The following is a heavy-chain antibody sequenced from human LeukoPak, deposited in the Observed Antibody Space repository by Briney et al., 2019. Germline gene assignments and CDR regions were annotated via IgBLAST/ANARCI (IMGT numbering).Heavy chain of an antibody. CDR1: GGSISSSSYY. CDR3: ARDRPYYYGSGPDAFDI. CDR2: IYYSGST. Sequence: NSSETLSLTCTVSGGSISSSSYYWGWIRQPPGKGLEWIGSIYYSGSTYYNPSLKSRVTTSVDTSKNQFSLKLSSVTAADTAVYYCARDRPYYYGSGPDAFDIWGQGTMVTVSS. J-gene: IGHJ3*02. D-gene: IGHD3-10*01. V-gene: IGHV4-39*07.